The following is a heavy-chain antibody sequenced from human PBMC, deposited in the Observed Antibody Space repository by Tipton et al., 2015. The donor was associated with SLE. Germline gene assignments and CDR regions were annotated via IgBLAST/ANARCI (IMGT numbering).Heavy chain of an antibody. J-gene: IGHJ3*02. Sequence: TLSLTCTVSGGSISSSTYYWGWIRQPPGKGLEWIGSIYYSGSTYYNPSLKSRVTISVDRSKNQFSLKLSSVTAADTAVYYCARDWTLRGWYYVFDIWGQGTMVTVSS. CDR3: ARDWTLRGWYYVFDI. V-gene: IGHV4-39*07. CDR1: GGSISSSTYY. CDR2: IYYSGST. D-gene: IGHD6-19*01.